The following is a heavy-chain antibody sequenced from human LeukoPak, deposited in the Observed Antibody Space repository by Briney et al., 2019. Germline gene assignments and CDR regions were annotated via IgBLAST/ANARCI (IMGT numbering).Heavy chain of an antibody. V-gene: IGHV4-38-2*02. CDR1: GYSISSGYY. Sequence: NPSETLSLTCTVSGYSISSGYYWGWIRQPPGKGLEWIGSIYHSGSTYYNPSLKSRVTISVDTSKNQFSLKLSSVTAADTAVYYCATRPRGWFDPWGLGTLVTVSS. CDR3: ATRPRGWFDP. CDR2: IYHSGST. J-gene: IGHJ5*02.